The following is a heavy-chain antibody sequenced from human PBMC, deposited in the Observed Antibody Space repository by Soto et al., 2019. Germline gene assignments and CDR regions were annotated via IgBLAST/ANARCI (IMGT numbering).Heavy chain of an antibody. CDR1: GGSITSGDYC. Sequence: SETLSLTCTVSGGSITSGDYCWSWIRQPPGKGLEWIGYIYYSGSTSYNPSLKSRVTISVDTSKNQFSLKLSSVTAADTAVYYCARDTGYYDSSGKNFFDYWGQGTPVTVSS. V-gene: IGHV4-30-4*01. D-gene: IGHD3-22*01. CDR3: ARDTGYYDSSGKNFFDY. CDR2: IYYSGST. J-gene: IGHJ4*02.